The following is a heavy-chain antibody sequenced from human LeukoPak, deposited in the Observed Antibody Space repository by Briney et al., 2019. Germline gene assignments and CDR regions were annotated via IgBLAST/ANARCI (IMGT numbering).Heavy chain of an antibody. Sequence: PGGSLRLSCAVSGVPISGYWMSWVRQAPGKGLEWVANIKQDASEIYYVGSVKGRFTISRDNAKNSVFLQTNSLRAEDTAVYYCATDGGPFDNWGQGILVTVSS. CDR2: IKQDASEI. D-gene: IGHD3-10*01. CDR3: ATDGGPFDN. CDR1: GVPISGYW. J-gene: IGHJ4*02. V-gene: IGHV3-7*01.